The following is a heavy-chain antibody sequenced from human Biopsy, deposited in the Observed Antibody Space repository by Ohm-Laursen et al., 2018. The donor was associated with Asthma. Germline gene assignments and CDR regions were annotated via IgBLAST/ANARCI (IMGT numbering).Heavy chain of an antibody. CDR3: ARCQVGYSSGWSLLLKKIYYSGMDV. J-gene: IGHJ6*02. Sequence: SSVKVSCKAPGGTFSNFAISWVRQAPGQGLEWLGGIMTVFGTTNYAPKFQGRATINADESTSTAYMEVTSSRSEDTAIDYCARCQVGYSSGWSLLLKKIYYSGMDVWGQGTAVTASS. D-gene: IGHD6-19*01. V-gene: IGHV1-69*01. CDR2: IMTVFGTT. CDR1: GGTFSNFA.